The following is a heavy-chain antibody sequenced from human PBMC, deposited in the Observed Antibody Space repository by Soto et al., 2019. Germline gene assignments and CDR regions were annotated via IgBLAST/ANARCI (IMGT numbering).Heavy chain of an antibody. V-gene: IGHV3-7*05. CDR1: EFAFSSYW. J-gene: IGHJ3*02. CDR2: IRKDGSQR. Sequence: EVQLVESGGGLVQPGGSLTLSCAASEFAFSSYWMTWVRQAPGKGLEWVANIRKDGSQRSYLDSVRGRFTISRDNSKNSLYLQMNSLRAEDTARYFCARDVSPGISGLYFDAFDIWGQGTMVTVSS. CDR3: ARDVSPGISGLYFDAFDI. D-gene: IGHD2-8*01.